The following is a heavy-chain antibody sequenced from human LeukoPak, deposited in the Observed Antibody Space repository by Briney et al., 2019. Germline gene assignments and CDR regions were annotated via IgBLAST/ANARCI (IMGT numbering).Heavy chain of an antibody. CDR3: ARDTNRVHAFDI. D-gene: IGHD1-14*01. Sequence: SQTLSLTCTVSGGSISSGGYYWSWIRQPPGKGLEWIGYIYYSGSTYYNPSLKSRVTISVDTSKNQFSLKLSSVTAADTAVYYCARDTNRVHAFDIWGQGTMVTVSS. CDR2: IYYSGST. J-gene: IGHJ3*02. V-gene: IGHV4-30-4*01. CDR1: GGSISSGGYY.